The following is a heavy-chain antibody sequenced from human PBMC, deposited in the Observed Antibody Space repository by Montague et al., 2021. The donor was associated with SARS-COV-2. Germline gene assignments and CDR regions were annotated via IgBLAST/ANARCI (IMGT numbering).Heavy chain of an antibody. J-gene: IGHJ6*03. CDR3: ARLRDGVVPSPILGVGPYYSYYYMDV. Sequence: SETLSLTCAVHGTSFSGYHWNWIRQSPGKGLEWIGEINHGGSTKFSPSLKGRLTISTDTSKNQFSLKLTSVAAADTAVYYCARLRDGVVPSPILGVGPYYSYYYMDVWGRGTTVTVSS. D-gene: IGHD3-10*01. CDR2: INHGGST. V-gene: IGHV4-34*01. CDR1: GTSFSGYH.